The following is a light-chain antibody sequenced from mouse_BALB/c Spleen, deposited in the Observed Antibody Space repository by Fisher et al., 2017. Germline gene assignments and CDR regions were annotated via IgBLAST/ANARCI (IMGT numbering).Light chain of an antibody. Sequence: DIVLTQTPAIMSASLGEEITLTCSASSSVSYMHWYQQKSGTSPKLWIYDTSKLASGVPGRFSGSGSGNSYSLPISSMEAEDVATYYCFQGSGYPLTFGAGTKLELK. V-gene: IGKV4-63*01. CDR2: DTS. CDR1: SSVSY. J-gene: IGKJ5*01. CDR3: FQGSGYPLT.